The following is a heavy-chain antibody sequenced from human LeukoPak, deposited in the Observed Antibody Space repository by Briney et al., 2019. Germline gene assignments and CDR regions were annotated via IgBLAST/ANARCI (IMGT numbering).Heavy chain of an antibody. CDR1: GFAFSSYS. V-gene: IGHV3-21*01. CDR2: ITSGCSHI. D-gene: IGHD1-26*01. Sequence: GGSLRVSCAASGFAFSSYSLNWVRPAPGRGLEWVSSITSGCSHIFYAGSVKGRFTISRDNAKNSLYLQMNSLRAEDTAVYYCARIRELYRDYWGQGTLVTVSS. CDR3: ARIRELYRDY. J-gene: IGHJ4*02.